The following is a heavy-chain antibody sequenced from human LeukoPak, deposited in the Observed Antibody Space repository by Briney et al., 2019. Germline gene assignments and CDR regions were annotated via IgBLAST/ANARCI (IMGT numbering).Heavy chain of an antibody. CDR2: IYSGGST. J-gene: IGHJ4*02. CDR1: GFTFSSYA. D-gene: IGHD6-19*01. V-gene: IGHV3-66*01. Sequence: PGGSLRLSCAASGFTFSSYAMSWVRQAPGKGLEWVSVIYSGGSTYYADSVKGRFTISRDNSKNTLYLQMNSLRAEDTAVYYCARDSRWQWLVPPNWNGTGYYFDYWGQGTLVTVSS. CDR3: ARDSRWQWLVPPNWNGTGYYFDY.